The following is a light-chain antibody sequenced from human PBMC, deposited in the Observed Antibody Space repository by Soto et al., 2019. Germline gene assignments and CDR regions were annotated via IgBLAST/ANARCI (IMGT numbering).Light chain of an antibody. CDR3: QPSYRTPT. Sequence: DIQMTQSPSSLSASVGDRVTITCRTSQFINTYLNWYLQKPGRAPKLLIYAASNLHIGVPSRFSGRGSGTDFTLTISSLQPEDFGTYYCQPSYRTPTFGPGTQVDIK. V-gene: IGKV1-39*01. CDR2: AAS. J-gene: IGKJ3*01. CDR1: QFINTY.